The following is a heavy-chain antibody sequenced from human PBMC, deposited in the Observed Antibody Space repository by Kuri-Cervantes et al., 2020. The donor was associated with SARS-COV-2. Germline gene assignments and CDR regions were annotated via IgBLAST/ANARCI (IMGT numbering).Heavy chain of an antibody. CDR2: ISGSGGST. Sequence: GGSLRLSCAASGFTFSSYAMSWVRQAPGKGLEWVSAISGSGGSTYYADSVKGRFTISRDNAKNSLYLQMNSLRDEDTAVYYCARGLMVAAGYYFDYWGQGTLVTVSS. CDR3: ARGLMVAAGYYFDY. CDR1: GFTFSSYA. J-gene: IGHJ4*02. V-gene: IGHV3-23*01. D-gene: IGHD4/OR15-4a*01.